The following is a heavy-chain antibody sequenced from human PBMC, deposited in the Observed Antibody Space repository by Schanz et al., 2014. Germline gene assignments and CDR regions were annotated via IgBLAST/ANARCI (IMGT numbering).Heavy chain of an antibody. CDR2: IGYLGDT. CDR1: GFTLSNSD. J-gene: IGHJ6*02. Sequence: EVQLLESGGGLVQPGGSLRLSCAASGFTLSNSDMHWVRQGTGKGLEWVSTIGYLGDTYYPDSVKGRFTISRDNSRNTLYLQMNSLRTEDTAVYYCARDTSYGMDVWGQGTTVTVSS. CDR3: ARDTSYGMDV. V-gene: IGHV3-13*01.